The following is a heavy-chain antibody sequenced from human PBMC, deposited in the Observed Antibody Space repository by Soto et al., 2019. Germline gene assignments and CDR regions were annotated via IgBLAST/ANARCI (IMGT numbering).Heavy chain of an antibody. CDR1: GFTFSSYA. CDR2: ISGSGGST. V-gene: IGHV3-23*01. Sequence: EVQLLESGGGLVQPGGSLRLSCAASGFTFSSYAMSWVRQAPGKGLEWVSAISGSGGSTYYADSVKGRFTISRDNSKNTLYLQMNSRGAEDTAGYYCAKVIAAAGTGYWFDPWGQGTLVTVSS. J-gene: IGHJ5*02. D-gene: IGHD6-13*01. CDR3: AKVIAAAGTGYWFDP.